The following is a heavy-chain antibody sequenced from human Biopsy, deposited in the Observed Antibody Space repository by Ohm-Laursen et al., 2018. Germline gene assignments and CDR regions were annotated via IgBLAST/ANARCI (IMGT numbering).Heavy chain of an antibody. Sequence: ASVKVSCNASSYTFTDYNIHWMRQAPGQGLEWLGYINCKTGATNYAQKFQGTVTMTRDTSKSTAYLALGSLRSADTAIYYCARDPLNGHKHFDYWGQGSLVTVSS. CDR2: INCKTGAT. J-gene: IGHJ4*02. D-gene: IGHD2-8*01. CDR3: ARDPLNGHKHFDY. V-gene: IGHV1-2*02. CDR1: SYTFTDYN.